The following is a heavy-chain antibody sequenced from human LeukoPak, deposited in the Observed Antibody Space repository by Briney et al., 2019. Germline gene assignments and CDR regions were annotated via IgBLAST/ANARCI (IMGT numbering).Heavy chain of an antibody. CDR2: IKYSGNT. D-gene: IGHD6-13*01. CDR1: GGSISSSNYY. J-gene: IGHJ4*02. V-gene: IGHV4-39*07. Sequence: SETLSLTCTVSGGSISSSNYYWGWIRQPPGKGLEWIGSIKYSGNTYYNPSLKSRVTISVDTSKNQFSLKLSSVTAADTAVYYCASSTWGYFDYWGQGTLVTVSS. CDR3: ASSTWGYFDY.